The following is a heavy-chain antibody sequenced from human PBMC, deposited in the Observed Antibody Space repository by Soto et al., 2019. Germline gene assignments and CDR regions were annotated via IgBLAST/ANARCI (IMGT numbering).Heavy chain of an antibody. CDR3: ARGRSTYYYDSSGYPSLYFDY. CDR1: GGSFSGYY. CDR2: INHSGST. D-gene: IGHD3-22*01. Sequence: SETLSLTCAVYGGSFSGYYWSWIRQPPGKGLEWIGEINHSGSTNYNPSLKSRVTISVDTSKNQFSLKLSSVTAADTAVYYCARGRSTYYYDSSGYPSLYFDYWGQGTLVTVSS. J-gene: IGHJ4*02. V-gene: IGHV4-34*01.